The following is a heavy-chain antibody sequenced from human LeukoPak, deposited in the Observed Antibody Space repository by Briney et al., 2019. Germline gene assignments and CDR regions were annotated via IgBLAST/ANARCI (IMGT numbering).Heavy chain of an antibody. J-gene: IGHJ6*02. V-gene: IGHV1-18*01. Sequence: ASVKVSCKASGYTFTSYGISWVRQAPGQGLEWMGWISAYNGNTNYAQKLQGRVTMTTDTSTSTAYMELRSLRSDDTAVYYCARDCAVAGTSYYYYGMDVWGQGTTVTVPS. D-gene: IGHD6-19*01. CDR3: ARDCAVAGTSYYYYGMDV. CDR2: ISAYNGNT. CDR1: GYTFTSYG.